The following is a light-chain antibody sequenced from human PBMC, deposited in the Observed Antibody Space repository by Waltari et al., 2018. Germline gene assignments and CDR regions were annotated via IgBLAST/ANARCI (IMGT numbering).Light chain of an antibody. V-gene: IGLV1-44*01. Sequence: QSVLTQPPSASGTPGRRVTIPCSGTLYNIGINTVHWYQQFPGSAPKLLIFSTTQRPSGVPDRFSASKSGTSASLAINGLQAADEADYYCGAWDDGVKEWVFGGGTKLTVL. CDR2: STT. CDR3: GAWDDGVKEWV. J-gene: IGLJ3*02. CDR1: LYNIGINT.